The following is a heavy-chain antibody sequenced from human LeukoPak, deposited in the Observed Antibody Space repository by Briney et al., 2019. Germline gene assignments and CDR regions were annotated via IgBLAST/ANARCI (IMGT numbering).Heavy chain of an antibody. J-gene: IGHJ4*02. CDR3: ARDWGVEMATISEAYDY. Sequence: GGSLRLSCAASGFTFSSYAMHWVRQAPGKGLEWVAVISYDGSNKYYADSVNGRFTISRDNSKNTLYLQMNSLRAEDTAVYYCARDWGVEMATISEAYDYWGQGTLVTVSS. D-gene: IGHD5-24*01. CDR1: GFTFSSYA. CDR2: ISYDGSNK. V-gene: IGHV3-30*04.